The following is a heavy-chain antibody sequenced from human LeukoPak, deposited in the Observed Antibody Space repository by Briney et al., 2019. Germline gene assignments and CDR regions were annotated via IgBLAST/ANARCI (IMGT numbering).Heavy chain of an antibody. CDR1: GFTFDDYA. CDR3: TSDTDYGSATNYFDY. Sequence: PGGSLRLSCAASGFTFDDYAMHWVRQAPGKGLEWVSLISWEGDTTYYADSVRGRFTISRDNSKNSLYLQMNSLRTGDTAFYYCTSDTDYGSATNYFDYWGQGTLVSVSS. D-gene: IGHD3-10*01. CDR2: ISWEGDTT. J-gene: IGHJ4*02. V-gene: IGHV3-43*01.